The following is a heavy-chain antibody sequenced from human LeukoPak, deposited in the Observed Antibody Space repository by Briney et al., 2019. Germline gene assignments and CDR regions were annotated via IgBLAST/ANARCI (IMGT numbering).Heavy chain of an antibody. J-gene: IGHJ4*02. CDR3: ATDRNQFWELRY. D-gene: IGHD1-26*01. CDR1: GYTFTSYD. CDR2: MNPNSGNT. V-gene: IGHV1-8*03. Sequence: ASVKVSCKASGYTFTSYDINWVRQATGQGLEWMGWMNPNSGNTGYAQKFQGRVTITRNTSISTAYMELSSLRSEDTAVYYCATDRNQFWELRYWGQGTLVTVSS.